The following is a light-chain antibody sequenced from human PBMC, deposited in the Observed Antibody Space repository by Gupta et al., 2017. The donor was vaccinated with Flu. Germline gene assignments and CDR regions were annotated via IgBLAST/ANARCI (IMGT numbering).Light chain of an antibody. J-gene: IGKJ3*01. CDR3: QQENRSPFN. CDR1: QSVSTW. Sequence: DIQMTQSPSTLSASVGDRVTITCRASQSVSTWLAWYQQKPGKAPKFLIFKASTLESGVPSRLSGSGYGKEFTLTITNLQPDDFATYYCQQENRSPFNFGHGNTVDIK. CDR2: KAS. V-gene: IGKV1-5*03.